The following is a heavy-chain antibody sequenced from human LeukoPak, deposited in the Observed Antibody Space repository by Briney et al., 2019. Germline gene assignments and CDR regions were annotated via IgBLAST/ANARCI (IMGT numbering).Heavy chain of an antibody. CDR2: INSGGSTL. CDR1: GFTFSSYE. CDR3: ARAGVSTFGVDY. V-gene: IGHV3-48*03. J-gene: IGHJ4*02. D-gene: IGHD3-16*01. Sequence: GGSLRLSCAASGFTFSSYEMNWVRQAPGKGLEWVSYINSGGSTLYYADSVKGRFTISRDNAKNSLYLQMNSLRAEDTAVYYCARAGVSTFGVDYWGQGTLVTVSS.